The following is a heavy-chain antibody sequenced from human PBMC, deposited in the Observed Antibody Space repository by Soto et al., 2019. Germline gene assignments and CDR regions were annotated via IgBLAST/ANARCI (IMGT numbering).Heavy chain of an antibody. V-gene: IGHV1-3*01. J-gene: IGHJ3*02. CDR3: ERDIISTPWLPSAFDI. D-gene: IGHD5-12*01. Sequence: ASVKVSCKASGYTFTSYAMHWVRQAPGQRLEWMGWINAGNGNTKYSQKFQGRVTITRDTSASTAYMELSSLRSEDTAVYYCERDIISTPWLPSAFDIWGQGTMVTVS. CDR1: GYTFTSYA. CDR2: INAGNGNT.